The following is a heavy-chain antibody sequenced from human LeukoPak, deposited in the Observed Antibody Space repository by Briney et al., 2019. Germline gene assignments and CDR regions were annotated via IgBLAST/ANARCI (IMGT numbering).Heavy chain of an antibody. CDR1: GGSFSSYA. CDR3: ARGWLAESMVVTPYNY. V-gene: IGHV1-69*13. J-gene: IGHJ4*02. D-gene: IGHD4-23*01. CDR2: IIPIFGTP. Sequence: ASVKVSCKASGGSFSSYAINWVRQAPGQGLEWMGGIIPIFGTPNYAQKFQDRVTITAVESMSTVYMELSSLRSEDTAVYYRARGWLAESMVVTPYNYWGQGTLVTVSS.